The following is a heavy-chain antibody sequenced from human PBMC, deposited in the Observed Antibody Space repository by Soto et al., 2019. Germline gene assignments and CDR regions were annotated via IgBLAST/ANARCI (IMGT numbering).Heavy chain of an antibody. J-gene: IGHJ6*02. CDR1: GYTFTSYG. CDR3: ASGALRFLEWLLQDGMDV. Sequence: QVQLVQSGAEVKKPGASVKVSCKASGYTFTSYGISWMRQAPGQGLEWMGWISAYNGNTNYAQKLQGRVTMTTDTSTSTAYMELRSLRSDDTAVYYCASGALRFLEWLLQDGMDVWGQGTTVTVSS. D-gene: IGHD3-3*01. CDR2: ISAYNGNT. V-gene: IGHV1-18*01.